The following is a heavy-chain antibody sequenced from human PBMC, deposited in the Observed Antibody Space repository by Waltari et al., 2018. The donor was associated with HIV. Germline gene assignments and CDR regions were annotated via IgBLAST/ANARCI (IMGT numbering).Heavy chain of an antibody. CDR3: AKDLAVASEDY. J-gene: IGHJ4*02. D-gene: IGHD6-19*01. CDR2: ISGSSTST. V-gene: IGHV3-23*01. Sequence: EVQLLESGGGLVQPGLSLRLSCAASGFTFSNYAMSWVRQAPGRGLVGVSSISGSSTSTYYADSVKGRFTISRDNSRNTLYLQMNSLRAEDTAVYYCAKDLAVASEDYWGQGTLVTVSS. CDR1: GFTFSNYA.